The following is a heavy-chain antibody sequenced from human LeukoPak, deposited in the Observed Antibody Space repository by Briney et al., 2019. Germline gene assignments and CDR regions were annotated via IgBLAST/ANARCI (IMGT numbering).Heavy chain of an antibody. V-gene: IGHV3-74*01. J-gene: IGHJ4*02. CDR2: INSDGSST. D-gene: IGHD3-16*02. Sequence: GGSLRLSCAASGSTFSSYWMHWVRQAPGKGLVWVSRINSDGSSTSYADSVKGRFTISRDNAKNTLYLQMNSLRAEDTAVYYCALSRYDYVWGSYRYDYWGQGTLVTVSS. CDR1: GSTFSSYW. CDR3: ALSRYDYVWGSYRYDY.